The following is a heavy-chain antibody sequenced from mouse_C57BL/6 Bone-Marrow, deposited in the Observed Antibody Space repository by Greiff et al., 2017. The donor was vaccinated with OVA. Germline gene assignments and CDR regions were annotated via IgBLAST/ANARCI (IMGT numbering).Heavy chain of an antibody. V-gene: IGHV1-69*01. CDR3: ARGGPFAY. D-gene: IGHD3-3*01. CDR2: IDPSDSYT. J-gene: IGHJ3*01. CDR1: GYTFTSYW. Sequence: QVQLQQPGAELVMPGASVKLSCKASGYTFTSYWMPWVQQRPGQGLEWIGEIDPSDSYTNYNQQFKGKSTLTVDKSSSTAYMQLSSLTSEDSAVYYCARGGPFAYWGQGTLVTVSA.